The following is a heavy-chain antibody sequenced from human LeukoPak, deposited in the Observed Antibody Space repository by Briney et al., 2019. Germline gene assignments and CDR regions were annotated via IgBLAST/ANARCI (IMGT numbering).Heavy chain of an antibody. CDR2: IIPIFGTA. J-gene: IGHJ3*02. Sequence: SVKVSCKASGGTFSSYAISWVRQAPGQGLEWMGGIIPIFGTANYAQKFQGRVTITTDESTSTAYLELSSLRSEDPAVYYCARDRQGYCSGGSCRNNPKNAFDIWGQGTMVTVSS. V-gene: IGHV1-69*05. CDR3: ARDRQGYCSGGSCRNNPKNAFDI. D-gene: IGHD2-15*01. CDR1: GGTFSSYA.